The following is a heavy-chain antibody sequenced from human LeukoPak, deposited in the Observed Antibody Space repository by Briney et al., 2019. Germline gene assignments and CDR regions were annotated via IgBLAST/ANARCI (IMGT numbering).Heavy chain of an antibody. D-gene: IGHD3-3*01. CDR1: GFTFSSYS. CDR3: ADGHDFSPMRGCDH. Sequence: GGSLRLSCAASGFTFSSYSMYWVRQAPGKGLEWVSSISSGSSYIYYTDSVKGRFTISRDSSKNTVYLQMNSLRAEDTAVYYCADGHDFSPMRGCDHWGQGTLVTVSS. J-gene: IGHJ4*02. V-gene: IGHV3-21*04. CDR2: ISSGSSYI.